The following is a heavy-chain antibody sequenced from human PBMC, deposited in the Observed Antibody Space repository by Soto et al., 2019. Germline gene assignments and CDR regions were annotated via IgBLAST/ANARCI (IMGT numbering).Heavy chain of an antibody. Sequence: GESLKISCKGSGYSFTSYWIGWVRQMPGKGLEWMGIIYPGDSDTRYSPSFQGQVTISADKSISTAYLQWSSLKASDTAMYYCARPSYYGSGSYYNPDYYYYYGMDVWGQGTTVTVSS. D-gene: IGHD3-10*01. J-gene: IGHJ6*02. CDR1: GYSFTSYW. V-gene: IGHV5-51*01. CDR3: ARPSYYGSGSYYNPDYYYYYGMDV. CDR2: IYPGDSDT.